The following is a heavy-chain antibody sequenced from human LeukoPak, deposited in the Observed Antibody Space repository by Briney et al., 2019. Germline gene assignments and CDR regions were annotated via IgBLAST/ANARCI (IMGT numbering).Heavy chain of an antibody. CDR3: ARIRGGGFDY. J-gene: IGHJ4*02. D-gene: IGHD3-16*01. CDR2: IDWDDDK. CDR1: GFSLSTSGMC. Sequence: SGPTLVNPTQTLTLTCTFSGFSLSTSGMCESWIRQPPGKALEWLARIDWDDDKYYSTSLKTRLTIPKDTSKNQVVLTMTNMDPVDTATYYCARIRGGGFDYWGQGTLVTVSS. V-gene: IGHV2-70*11.